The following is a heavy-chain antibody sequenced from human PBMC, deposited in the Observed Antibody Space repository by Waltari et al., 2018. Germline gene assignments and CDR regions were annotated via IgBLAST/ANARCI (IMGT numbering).Heavy chain of an antibody. Sequence: QLQLQESGPGLVKPSETLSLTCTVSGGSLSSSSYYWGWIRQPPGKGLEWIGSSYYSGSTYYNPSLKSRVTISVDTSKNQFSLKLSSVTAADTAVYYCARPLYDSSGYYPDAFDIWGQGTMVTVSS. V-gene: IGHV4-39*01. CDR2: SYYSGST. D-gene: IGHD3-22*01. CDR1: GGSLSSSSYY. J-gene: IGHJ3*02. CDR3: ARPLYDSSGYYPDAFDI.